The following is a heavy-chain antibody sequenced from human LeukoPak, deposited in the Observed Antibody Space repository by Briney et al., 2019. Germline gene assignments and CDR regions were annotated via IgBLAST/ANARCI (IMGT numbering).Heavy chain of an antibody. J-gene: IGHJ4*02. D-gene: IGHD6-13*01. Sequence: SETLSLTCTVSGGSISSYYWTWLRQPAGKGLEWIGRIYSSGSTNYNPSLKSRASMSVDTSKNQFSVKLSSVTAADSALYYCARAAALDSWGQGTLVTVSS. CDR1: GGSISSYY. V-gene: IGHV4-4*07. CDR3: ARAAALDS. CDR2: IYSSGST.